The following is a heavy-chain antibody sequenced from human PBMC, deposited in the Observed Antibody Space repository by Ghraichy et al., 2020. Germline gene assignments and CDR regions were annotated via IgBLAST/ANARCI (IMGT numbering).Heavy chain of an antibody. CDR2: LYYGASS. V-gene: IGHV4-39*01. CDR3: ARVGARAAAGVIGY. D-gene: IGHD6-13*01. Sequence: SETLSLTCTVSGGSIGSSGYYWGWIRQPPGKGLEWIGSLYYGASSYYNPSLKSRVTISMYTPNNQFSLKLSSVTAADTAIYYCARVGARAAAGVIGYWGQGALVTVSS. CDR1: GGSIGSSGYY. J-gene: IGHJ4*02.